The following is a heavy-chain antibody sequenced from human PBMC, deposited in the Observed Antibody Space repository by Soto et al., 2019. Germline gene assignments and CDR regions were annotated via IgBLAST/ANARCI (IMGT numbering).Heavy chain of an antibody. D-gene: IGHD3-3*01. CDR3: AREPPGDDFWSGYYYYYGMDV. CDR1: GYTFTSYY. V-gene: IGHV1-46*01. J-gene: IGHJ6*02. Sequence: QVQLVQSGAEVKKPGASVKVSCKASGYTFTSYYMHWVRQAPGQGLECMGIINPSGGSTSYAQKCQGRVTMTRDTSTSTVYMELSSLRSEDTAVYYCAREPPGDDFWSGYYYYYGMDVWGQGTTVTVSS. CDR2: INPSGGST.